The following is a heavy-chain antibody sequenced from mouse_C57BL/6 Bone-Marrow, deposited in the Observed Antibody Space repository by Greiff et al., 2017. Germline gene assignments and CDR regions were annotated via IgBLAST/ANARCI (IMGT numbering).Heavy chain of an antibody. D-gene: IGHD1-1*01. J-gene: IGHJ3*01. CDR2: IYPGDGDT. CDR1: GYAFSTYW. V-gene: IGHV1-80*01. CDR3: ARLNYGSSYASFAY. Sequence: VTLVESGAELVKPGASVKISCKVSGYAFSTYWMNWVKQRPGKGLEWIGQIYPGDGDTNYNEKFKGKATLTADKSSSTAYMQLSSLTSEDSAVYFCARLNYGSSYASFAYWGQGTLVTVSA.